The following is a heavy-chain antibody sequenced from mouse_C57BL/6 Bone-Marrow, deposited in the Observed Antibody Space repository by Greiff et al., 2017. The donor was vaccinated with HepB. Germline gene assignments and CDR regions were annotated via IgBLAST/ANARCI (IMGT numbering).Heavy chain of an antibody. CDR2: INPNNGGT. CDR1: GYTFTDYN. V-gene: IGHV1-22*01. Sequence: EVQGVESGPELVKPGASVKMSCKASGYTFTDYNMHWVKQSHGKSLEWIGYINPNNGGTSYNQKFKGKATLTVNKSSSTAYMELRSLTSEDSAVYYCASIEGGNYFDYWGQGTTLTVSS. D-gene: IGHD1-1*02. CDR3: ASIEGGNYFDY. J-gene: IGHJ2*01.